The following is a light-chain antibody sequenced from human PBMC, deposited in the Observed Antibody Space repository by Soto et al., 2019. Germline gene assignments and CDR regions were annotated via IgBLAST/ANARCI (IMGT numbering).Light chain of an antibody. Sequence: QSALAQPASVSGSPGQSITISCTGTSSDVGAYDFVSWYQQHPDKAPKLMIYEVSNRPSGVSYRFSGSKSVNTATLTISGLQAEDEADYYCSSYTPSSTGVFGTGTKVTVL. CDR1: SSDVGAYDF. J-gene: IGLJ1*01. V-gene: IGLV2-14*03. CDR2: EVS. CDR3: SSYTPSSTGV.